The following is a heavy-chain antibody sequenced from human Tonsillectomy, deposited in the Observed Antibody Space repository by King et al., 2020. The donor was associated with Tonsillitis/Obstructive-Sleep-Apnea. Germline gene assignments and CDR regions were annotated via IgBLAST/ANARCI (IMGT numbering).Heavy chain of an antibody. Sequence: VQLVESGGGLVQPGRSLRLSCAASGFTFDDYAMHWVRQAPGKGLEWVSGISWNSGSIGYADSVKGRFTISRDNAKNSLYLQMNSLRAEDTALYYCATVNSPYCSSTSCYGGYYYMDVWGKGTTVTVSS. J-gene: IGHJ6*03. CDR3: ATVNSPYCSSTSCYGGYYYMDV. D-gene: IGHD2-2*01. V-gene: IGHV3-9*01. CDR1: GFTFDDYA. CDR2: ISWNSGSI.